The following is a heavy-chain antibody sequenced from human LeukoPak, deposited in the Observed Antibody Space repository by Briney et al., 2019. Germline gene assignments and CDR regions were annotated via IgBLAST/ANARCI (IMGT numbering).Heavy chain of an antibody. V-gene: IGHV3-23*01. J-gene: IGHJ4*02. D-gene: IGHD5-18*01. CDR2: ISGSGGST. CDR3: AFGYSYGYAYFDY. CDR1: GFTFSSYA. Sequence: GGSLRLSCAASGFTFSSYAMSWVRQAPGKGLEWVSAISGSGGSTYYADSVKGRFTISRDNAKNTLYLQMNSLRAEDTAVYYCAFGYSYGYAYFDYWGQGTLVTVSS.